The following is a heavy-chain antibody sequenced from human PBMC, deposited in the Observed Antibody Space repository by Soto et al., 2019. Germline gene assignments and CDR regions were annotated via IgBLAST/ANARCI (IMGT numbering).Heavy chain of an antibody. CDR3: AISGDSWYPLDC. Sequence: GGSLRLSCAASGFTFSSYWMYWVRQAPGKGLVWVSRINSDGSGTSYADSVKGRFTISRDNAKNTLSLQMNSLRAEDTAVYYCAISGDSWYPLDCWGQGTLVTVSS. J-gene: IGHJ4*02. V-gene: IGHV3-74*01. CDR1: GFTFSSYW. CDR2: INSDGSGT. D-gene: IGHD6-13*01.